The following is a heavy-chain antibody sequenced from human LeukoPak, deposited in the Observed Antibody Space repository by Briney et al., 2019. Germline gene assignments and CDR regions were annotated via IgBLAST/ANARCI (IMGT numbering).Heavy chain of an antibody. V-gene: IGHV3-53*01. CDR1: GFTVRSNY. CDR3: ARDGVGSGWYDY. D-gene: IGHD6-19*01. CDR2: IYSGGST. Sequence: GGSLRLSCAASGFTVRSNYMSWVRQAPGTGLEWVSVIYSGGSTYYADSVKGRFTISRDNSKNTLYLQMNSLRAEDTAVYYCARDGVGSGWYDYWGQGTLVTVSS. J-gene: IGHJ4*02.